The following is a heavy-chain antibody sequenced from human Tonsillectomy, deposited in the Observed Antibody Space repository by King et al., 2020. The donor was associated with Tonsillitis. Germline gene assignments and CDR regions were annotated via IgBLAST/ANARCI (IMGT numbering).Heavy chain of an antibody. D-gene: IGHD1-26*01. J-gene: IGHJ4*02. V-gene: IGHV3-53*01. Sequence: QLVQSGGGLIQPGGSLRLSCAASGFTVSSNYMTWVRQAPGKGLEWVLVIYSGGSTYYADSVKGRFTISRDNSKNTLYLQMNSLRAEDTAVYYCARDLMGATAGFDYWGQGTLVTVSS. CDR1: GFTVSSNY. CDR3: ARDLMGATAGFDY. CDR2: IYSGGST.